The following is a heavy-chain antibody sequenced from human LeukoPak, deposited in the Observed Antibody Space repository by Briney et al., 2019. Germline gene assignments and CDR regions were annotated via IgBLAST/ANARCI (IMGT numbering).Heavy chain of an antibody. J-gene: IGHJ4*02. Sequence: PSQTLSLTCTVSGGSVSSYYWSWIRQPPGKGLEWIGYIYYSGSTNYNPSLKSRVTISVDTSKNQFSLKLSSVTAADTAVYYCARGAGNILTGYPYDYWGQGTLVTVSS. V-gene: IGHV4-59*02. CDR2: IYYSGST. CDR3: ARGAGNILTGYPYDY. D-gene: IGHD3-9*01. CDR1: GGSVSSYY.